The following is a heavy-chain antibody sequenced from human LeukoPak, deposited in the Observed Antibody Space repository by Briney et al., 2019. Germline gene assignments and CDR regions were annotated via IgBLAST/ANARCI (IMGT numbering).Heavy chain of an antibody. J-gene: IGHJ4*02. CDR3: ARDQGGVGY. CDR2: ISTSSSYI. CDR1: GFTFNRYN. V-gene: IGHV3-21*01. Sequence: GGSLRLSCAASGFTFNRYNMNWVRRAPGKGLEWVSSISTSSSYIYYADSVRGRFTISRDNAKNSLYLQMNSLRAEDTAVYYCARDQGGVGYWGQGTLVTVSS. D-gene: IGHD3-16*01.